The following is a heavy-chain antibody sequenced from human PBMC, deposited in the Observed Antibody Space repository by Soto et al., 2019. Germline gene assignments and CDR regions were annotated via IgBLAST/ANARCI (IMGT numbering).Heavy chain of an antibody. CDR3: AHISDYDILTGYYSERYFDY. J-gene: IGHJ4*02. D-gene: IGHD3-9*01. Sequence: SGPTLVNPTQTLTLTCTFSGFSLSTSGVGVGWIRQPPGKALEWLALIYWDGDKRYSPSLKSRLTITKDTSKNQVVLTMTNMDPLDTATYYCAHISDYDILTGYYSERYFDYWGQGTLVTVSS. CDR2: IYWDGDK. CDR1: GFSLSTSGVG. V-gene: IGHV2-5*02.